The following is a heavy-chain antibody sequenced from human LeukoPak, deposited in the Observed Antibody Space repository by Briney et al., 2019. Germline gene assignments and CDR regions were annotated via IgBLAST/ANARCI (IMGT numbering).Heavy chain of an antibody. J-gene: IGHJ5*02. CDR3: AREGVEYSSSWYPFDP. CDR1: GDSISSYY. Sequence: SETLSLTCTVSGDSISSYYWSWIRQPAGKGLEWIGRIYTSGSTNYNPSLKSRVTMSLDTSKNQFSLKLSSVTAADTAVYYCAREGVEYSSSWYPFDPWGQGTLVTVSS. CDR2: IYTSGST. V-gene: IGHV4-4*07. D-gene: IGHD6-13*01.